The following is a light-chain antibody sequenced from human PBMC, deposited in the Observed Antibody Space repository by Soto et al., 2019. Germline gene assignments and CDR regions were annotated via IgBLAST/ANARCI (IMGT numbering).Light chain of an antibody. V-gene: IGKV3-20*01. CDR2: SAS. J-gene: IGKJ4*01. CDR3: QQYCTSPPLT. Sequence: EIVLTQSPGTLSLSPGERATLSCKASQSVTTNYLAWYQQKPGQAPRLLIYSASNRATGIPDRFSGSGSGTDFTLTISRLEPEDFAVYYCQQYCTSPPLTFGGGTEVEIK. CDR1: QSVTTNY.